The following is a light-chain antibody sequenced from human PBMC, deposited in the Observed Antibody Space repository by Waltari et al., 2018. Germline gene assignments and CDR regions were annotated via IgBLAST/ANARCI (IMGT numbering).Light chain of an antibody. CDR2: GNT. V-gene: IGLV1-40*01. CDR3: QAWDSTSLYV. CDR1: SSNIGAGYD. J-gene: IGLJ1*01. Sequence: QSVLTQPPSVSGAPGQRVTISCTGSSSNIGAGYDVHWYQQLPGTAPKLLIYGNTNHPSGFPEQFSASKSGNTATLTISGTHAMDEADYYCQAWDSTSLYVFGTGTKVTVL.